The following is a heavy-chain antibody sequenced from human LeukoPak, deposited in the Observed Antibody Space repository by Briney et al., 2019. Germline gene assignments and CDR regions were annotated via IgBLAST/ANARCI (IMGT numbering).Heavy chain of an antibody. CDR1: GDSVSSNSAA. V-gene: IGHV6-1*01. D-gene: IGHD6-6*01. Sequence: QTLSLTFALSGDSVSSNSAAWNWLRQSPSRGLEWLGRTYYRSKWYNDYAVSVKSRITINPDTSKNQFSLQLNSVTPEDTAVYYCARDREYSSSYYFDYWGQGTLVTVSS. J-gene: IGHJ4*02. CDR3: ARDREYSSSYYFDY. CDR2: TYYRSKWYN.